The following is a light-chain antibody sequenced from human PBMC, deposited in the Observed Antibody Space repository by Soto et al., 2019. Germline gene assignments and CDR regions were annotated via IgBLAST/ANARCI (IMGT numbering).Light chain of an antibody. V-gene: IGKV3-15*01. J-gene: IGKJ5*01. Sequence: EIVMTQSPATLSVSPGERVTLSCRASQFVSSEVAWYQQRPGQAPRLLIYGASTRATGIPARFSGSGSGTEFTLTISSLQSEDFAVYFCQQYHNWPPITFGQGTRLEIK. CDR2: GAS. CDR1: QFVSSE. CDR3: QQYHNWPPIT.